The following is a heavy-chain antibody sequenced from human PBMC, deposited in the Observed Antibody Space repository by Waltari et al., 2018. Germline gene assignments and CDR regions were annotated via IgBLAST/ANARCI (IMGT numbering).Heavy chain of an antibody. V-gene: IGHV4-39*01. CDR3: ARPGSSSPYYWFNP. CDR1: GGALSGRGYY. J-gene: IGHJ5*02. D-gene: IGHD2-2*01. Sequence: QVQLQESGPGLVEPSGTLSLTCTVSGGALSGRGYYWGRLRQTPGKGLEWIASIYHDGTSYYTPSLKSRVTISVDTSENKFSLKLNSVTAADTAIYYCARPGSSSPYYWFNPWGQGILVTVSS. CDR2: IYHDGTS.